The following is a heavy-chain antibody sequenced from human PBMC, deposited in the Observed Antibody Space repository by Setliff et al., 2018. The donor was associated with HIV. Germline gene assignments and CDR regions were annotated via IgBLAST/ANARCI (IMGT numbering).Heavy chain of an antibody. D-gene: IGHD6-19*01. CDR2: INGDGTNT. CDR1: GFTFSNYY. J-gene: IGHJ4*02. V-gene: IGHV3-74*01. Sequence: PGGSLRLSCTAAGFTFSNYYMHWVRQAPGKGLVWVSHINGDGTNTVYADSVKGRFTISRDNAKSTLYLQMDSLRAEDTAVYYCARVDSSGRYGRFDYWGQGTLVTVSS. CDR3: ARVDSSGRYGRFDY.